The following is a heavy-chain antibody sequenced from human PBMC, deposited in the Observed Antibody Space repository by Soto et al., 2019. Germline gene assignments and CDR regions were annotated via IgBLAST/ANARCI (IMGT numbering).Heavy chain of an antibody. CDR2: IYYSGST. CDR3: ARRWGRTFDY. J-gene: IGHJ4*02. D-gene: IGHD1-26*01. CDR1: GGSISSYY. Sequence: QVQLQESGPGLVKPSETLSLTCTVSGGSISSYYWCWIRQPPGKGLEWIGYIYYSGSTNYNPSLKSRVTISVDTSKNQFSLKLSSVTAADTAVYYCARRWGRTFDYWGQGTLVTVPS. V-gene: IGHV4-59*08.